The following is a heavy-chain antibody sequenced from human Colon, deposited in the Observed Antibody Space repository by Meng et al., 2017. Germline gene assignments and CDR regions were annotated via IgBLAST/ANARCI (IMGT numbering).Heavy chain of an antibody. D-gene: IGHD3-10*01. V-gene: IGHV3-23*01. CDR2: ISGSGGST. J-gene: IGHJ5*02. CDR3: AKEEYYGSGSYYYNWFDP. Sequence: GGSLRLSCAASGFTFSSYAMSWVRQAPGKGLEWVSAISGSGGSTYYADSVKGRFTISRDNSKNTLYLQMNSLRAEDTAVYYCAKEEYYGSGSYYYNWFDPWGQGTLVTVSS. CDR1: GFTFSSYA.